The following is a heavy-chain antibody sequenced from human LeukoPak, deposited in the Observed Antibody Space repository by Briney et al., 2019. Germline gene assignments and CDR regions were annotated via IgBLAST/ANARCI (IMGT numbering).Heavy chain of an antibody. J-gene: IGHJ5*02. Sequence: GGSLRLSCAASGFSFSDYAMSWVRQAPGKGLVWVSRIHSDGSVTSYADSVKGRFTISRDNAKNTVYLQMNNLRGDDTAVYYCARSDWFDPWGQGTLVTVSS. CDR1: GFSFSDYA. CDR2: IHSDGSVT. V-gene: IGHV3-74*01. CDR3: ARSDWFDP.